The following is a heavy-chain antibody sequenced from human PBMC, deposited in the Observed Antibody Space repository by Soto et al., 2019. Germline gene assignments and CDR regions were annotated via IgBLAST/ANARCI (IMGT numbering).Heavy chain of an antibody. J-gene: IGHJ6*02. CDR2: INPSGGST. CDR1: GYTFTSYY. D-gene: IGHD6-19*01. Sequence: QVQLVQSGAEGKKPGASVKVSCKASGYTFTSYYMHWVRQAPGQGLEWMGIINPSGGSTSYAQKFQGRVTMTRXXSXSXXYMELSSLRSEDTAVYYCAVSSGWYRGHYYYGMDVWGQGTTVTVSS. CDR3: AVSSGWYRGHYYYGMDV. V-gene: IGHV1-46*01.